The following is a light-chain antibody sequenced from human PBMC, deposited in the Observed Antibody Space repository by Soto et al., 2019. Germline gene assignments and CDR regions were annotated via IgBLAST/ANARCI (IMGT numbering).Light chain of an antibody. CDR1: SSDVGAYNR. Sequence: QSVLTQPASLSGSPGQSISISCTGSSSDVGAYNRVSWYQHHPGTAPRLILHEVTNRPSGVSNRVSGSKSANTASLTISGLRAEDEADYYCASYSTADSWVLGGGTKLTVL. J-gene: IGLJ3*02. CDR2: EVT. V-gene: IGLV2-14*01. CDR3: ASYSTADSWV.